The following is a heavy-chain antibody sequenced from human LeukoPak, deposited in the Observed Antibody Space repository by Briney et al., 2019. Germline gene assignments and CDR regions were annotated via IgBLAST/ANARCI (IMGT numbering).Heavy chain of an antibody. CDR3: ARVVPAAIEALYYFDY. J-gene: IGHJ4*02. CDR2: ISAYNGNT. Sequence: ASVKVSCKASGYTFTSYGISWVRQAPGQGLEWMGWISAYNGNTNYAQKLQGRVTMTTDTSTSTAYMELRSLRSDDTAVYYCARVVPAAIEALYYFDYWGQGTLVTVSS. D-gene: IGHD2-2*02. CDR1: GYTFTSYG. V-gene: IGHV1-18*01.